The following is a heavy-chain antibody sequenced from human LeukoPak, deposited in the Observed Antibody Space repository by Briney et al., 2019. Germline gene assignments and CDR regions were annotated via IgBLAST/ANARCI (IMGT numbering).Heavy chain of an antibody. CDR1: GGSMSSYY. CDR2: IYYSGST. D-gene: IGHD3-16*01. J-gene: IGHJ4*02. Sequence: SETLSLTCTVSGGSMSSYYWSWIRQPPGKGLEWIGNIYYSGSTNYNPSLKSRVTISVDTSKNQFSLKLSSVTAADTAVYYCARHTTHGDYNPNDYWGQGTLVTVSS. V-gene: IGHV4-59*08. CDR3: ARHTTHGDYNPNDY.